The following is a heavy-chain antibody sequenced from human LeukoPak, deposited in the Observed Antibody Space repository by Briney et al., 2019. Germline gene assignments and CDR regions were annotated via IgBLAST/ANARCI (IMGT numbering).Heavy chain of an antibody. CDR1: GGSISSYY. D-gene: IGHD2-15*01. J-gene: IGHJ5*02. CDR3: AREVVVVAATAGWFDL. CDR2: IYYSGST. Sequence: PSETLSLTCTVSGGSISSYYWSWIRQPPGKGLEWIGYIYYSGSTNYNPSLKSRVTISVDTSKNQFSLKLSSVTAADTAVYYCAREVVVVAATAGWFDLWGQGTLVTVSS. V-gene: IGHV4-59*01.